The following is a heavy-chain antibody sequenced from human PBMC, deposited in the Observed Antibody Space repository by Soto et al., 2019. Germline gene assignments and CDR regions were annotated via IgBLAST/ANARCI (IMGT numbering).Heavy chain of an antibody. CDR2: LNPSGDGP. V-gene: IGHV1-46*01. CDR1: GFTFSNYH. Sequence: ASVKVSCKASGFTFSNYHMHWVRQAPGQGLEWMGILNPSGDGPTYAQKFKGRVTMTRDTSTSTVYMELSSLRSEDTAVYYCASAPTFSRPGYSYEAMETYNWFDPWGQGTLVTVSS. J-gene: IGHJ5*02. D-gene: IGHD5-18*01. CDR3: ASAPTFSRPGYSYEAMETYNWFDP.